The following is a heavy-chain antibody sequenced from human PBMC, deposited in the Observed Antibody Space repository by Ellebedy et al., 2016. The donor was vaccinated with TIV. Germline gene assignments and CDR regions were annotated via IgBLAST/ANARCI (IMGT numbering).Heavy chain of an antibody. Sequence: SGPTLVKPTETLALTCSCSGFSVTSDGVGVGWMRQPPGKAPEWLAIIFWDGDKRYMTSLKSRLTITMDTSKNQVVLRMTNMDPVDTATYYCVRGLRRTGCSGGNCYYFDSWGQGNLVTVSS. CDR1: GFSVTSDGVG. CDR3: VRGLRRTGCSGGNCYYFDS. D-gene: IGHD2-15*01. J-gene: IGHJ4*02. CDR2: IFWDGDK. V-gene: IGHV2-5*02.